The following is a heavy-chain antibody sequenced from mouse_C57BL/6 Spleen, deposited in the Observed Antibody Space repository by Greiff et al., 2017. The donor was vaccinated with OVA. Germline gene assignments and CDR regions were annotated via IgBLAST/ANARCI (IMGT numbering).Heavy chain of an antibody. D-gene: IGHD1-1*01. J-gene: IGHJ2*01. CDR3: APSITTVYFDY. V-gene: IGHV1-64*01. Sequence: VQLQQPGAELVKPGASVKLSCKASGYTFTSYCMHWVKQRPGQGLEWIGMIHPNSGSTNYNEKFKSKATLTVDKSSSTAYMQLSSLTSEDSAVYYCAPSITTVYFDYWGQGTTLTVSS. CDR2: IHPNSGST. CDR1: GYTFTSYC.